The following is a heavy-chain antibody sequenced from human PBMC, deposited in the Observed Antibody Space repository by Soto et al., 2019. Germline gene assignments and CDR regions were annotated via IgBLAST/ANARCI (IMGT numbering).Heavy chain of an antibody. Sequence: SETLSLTCTVYGGSFSTYYWSWIRQPPGKGLEWIGEINHSGNTNYNPSLMGRVTMSFDTSKNQFSLKLSSVTAADTAVYYCTGPYPYYFDSWHQATLVTVSS. V-gene: IGHV4-34*01. CDR2: INHSGNT. J-gene: IGHJ4*02. CDR1: GGSFSTYY. CDR3: TGPYPYYFDS.